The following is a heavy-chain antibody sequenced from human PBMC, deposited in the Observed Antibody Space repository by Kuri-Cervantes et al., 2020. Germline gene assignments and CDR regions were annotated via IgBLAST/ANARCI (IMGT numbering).Heavy chain of an antibody. CDR2: IWYDGSNK. D-gene: IGHD6-13*01. J-gene: IGHJ4*02. CDR1: GFTFSSYG. CDR3: ARVPAYSSSWYYFDY. V-gene: IGHV3-33*01. Sequence: GESLKISCAASGFTFSSYGMHWVRQAPGKGLEWVAVIWYDGSNKYYADSVKGRFTISRDNSKNTLYLQMNSLRAEDTAVYYCARVPAYSSSWYYFDYWGQGTLVVVSS.